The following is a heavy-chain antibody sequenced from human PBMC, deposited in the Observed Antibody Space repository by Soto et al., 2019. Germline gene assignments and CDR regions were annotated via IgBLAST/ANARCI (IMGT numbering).Heavy chain of an antibody. Sequence: ASVKVSCKASGYTFTSYGISWVRQAPGQGLEWMGWISAYNGNTNYAQKFQGRVIMTSAAAISTAYMELNSLTSDDTAVYYCTRPLRATAGTTFYYWGQGSLVTVSS. CDR2: ISAYNGNT. J-gene: IGHJ4*01. V-gene: IGHV1-18*01. CDR1: GYTFTSYG. D-gene: IGHD1-1*01. CDR3: TRPLRATAGTTFYY.